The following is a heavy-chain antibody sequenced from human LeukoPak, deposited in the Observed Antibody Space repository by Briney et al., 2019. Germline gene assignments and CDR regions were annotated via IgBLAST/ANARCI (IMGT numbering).Heavy chain of an antibody. Sequence: GGSLRLSCAASGFTFDDYAMHWVRQAPGKDLEWVSGISWNSGSIGYADSVKGRFTISRDNAKSSLYLQMNSLRAEDTAVYYCAKDEAVRGVIMWGQGTLVTVSS. CDR2: ISWNSGSI. D-gene: IGHD3-10*01. V-gene: IGHV3-9*01. J-gene: IGHJ4*02. CDR3: AKDEAVRGVIM. CDR1: GFTFDDYA.